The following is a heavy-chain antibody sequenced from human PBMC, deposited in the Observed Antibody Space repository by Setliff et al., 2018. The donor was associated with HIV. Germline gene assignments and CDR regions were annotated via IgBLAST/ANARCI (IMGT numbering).Heavy chain of an antibody. CDR1: GGSIRSSSHY. V-gene: IGHV4-39*01. J-gene: IGHJ3*02. CDR2: IYFSGST. Sequence: LSLTCTVSGGSIRSSSHYWGWIRQPPGKGLEWIGSIYFSGSTNYNPSLKSRVTISVDTSKNQFSLKLSSVTAADTAVYYCARPRYTYGTPPAFDIWGRGTVVTVSS. D-gene: IGHD5-18*01. CDR3: ARPRYTYGTPPAFDI.